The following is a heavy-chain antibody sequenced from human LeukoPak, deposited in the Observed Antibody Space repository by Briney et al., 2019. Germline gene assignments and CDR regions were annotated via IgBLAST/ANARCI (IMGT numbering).Heavy chain of an antibody. CDR3: ARVDYVWGSYRYFYFDY. CDR1: GGSISSYY. V-gene: IGHV4-59*01. CDR2: IYYSGST. J-gene: IGHJ4*02. Sequence: SETLSLTCTVSGGSISSYYWSWIRQPPGKGLEWIGYIYYSGSTNYNPSLKSRVTISVDTSKNQFSLKLSSVTAADTAVYYRARVDYVWGSYRYFYFDYWGQGTLVTVSS. D-gene: IGHD3-16*02.